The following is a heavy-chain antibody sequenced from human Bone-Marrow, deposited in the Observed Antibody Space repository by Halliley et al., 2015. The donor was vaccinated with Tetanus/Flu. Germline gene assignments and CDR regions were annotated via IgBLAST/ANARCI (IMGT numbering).Heavy chain of an antibody. Sequence: TLSLTCAVSGASINSGGYYWSWIRQPPGKGLEWIGYIYDTGSTYFNPSLKSRVTISVDTSRNQFSLKVSSVTAADTAVYYCARSDYGSAVSLHDWGQGTLVTVSS. CDR3: ARSDYGSAVSLHD. V-gene: IGHV4-31*11. CDR1: GASINSGGYY. J-gene: IGHJ4*02. D-gene: IGHD3-10*01. CDR2: IYDTGST.